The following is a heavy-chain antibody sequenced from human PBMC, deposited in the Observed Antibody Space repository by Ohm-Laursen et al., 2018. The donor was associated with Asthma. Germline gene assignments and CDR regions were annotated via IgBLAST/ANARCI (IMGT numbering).Heavy chain of an antibody. Sequence: TLSLTCAISGDSLTNGGLYWSWIRQHPGKGLERLGYIFFRVNTDYNPSLKSRLTISADTSKNQFSLKLSSVTAADTAVYYCAREGTYDILTGSLNNWFDPWGQGTLVTVSS. D-gene: IGHD3-9*01. CDR2: IFFRVNT. V-gene: IGHV4-31*11. J-gene: IGHJ5*02. CDR1: GDSLTNGGLY. CDR3: AREGTYDILTGSLNNWFDP.